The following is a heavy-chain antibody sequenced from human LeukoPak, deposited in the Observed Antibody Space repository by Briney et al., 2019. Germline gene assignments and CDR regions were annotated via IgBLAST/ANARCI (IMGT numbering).Heavy chain of an antibody. Sequence: NKYDMSWIRQPPGKGLEWIGSIYYSGSTYYNPSLKSRVTISVDTSKSQFSLKLSSVTAADTAVYYCARDSSGYYNWFDPWGQGTLVTVSS. V-gene: IGHV4-39*07. CDR3: ARDSSGYYNWFDP. CDR1: NKYD. CDR2: IYYSGST. D-gene: IGHD3-22*01. J-gene: IGHJ5*02.